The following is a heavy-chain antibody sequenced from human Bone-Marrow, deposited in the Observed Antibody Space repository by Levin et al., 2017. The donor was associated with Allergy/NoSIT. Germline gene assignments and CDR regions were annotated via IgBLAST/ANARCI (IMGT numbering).Heavy chain of an antibody. D-gene: IGHD3-22*01. Sequence: LSLTCAASGFTFSSSAMSWVRQAPGKGLEWVSAISGSGGSTYYADSVKGRFTISRDNSKNTLYLQMNSLRAEDTAVYYCAKDGYYDSSGYSRAFDIWGQGTMVTVSS. CDR3: AKDGYYDSSGYSRAFDI. V-gene: IGHV3-23*01. J-gene: IGHJ3*02. CDR1: GFTFSSSA. CDR2: ISGSGGST.